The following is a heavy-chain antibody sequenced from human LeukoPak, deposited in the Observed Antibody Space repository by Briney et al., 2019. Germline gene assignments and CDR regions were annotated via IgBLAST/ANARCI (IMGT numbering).Heavy chain of an antibody. Sequence: TGGSLRLSCTASGFTFSAYAMMWVRQAPGKGPEWVSAIRGGGTSEFYADSVKGRFRISRGNSKDTLFLQMNSLRAEDTAVYYCARDPNGDYIGAFDMWGPGTMVTVSS. V-gene: IGHV3-23*01. CDR1: GFTFSAYA. CDR2: IRGGGTSE. CDR3: ARDPNGDYIGAFDM. D-gene: IGHD4-17*01. J-gene: IGHJ3*02.